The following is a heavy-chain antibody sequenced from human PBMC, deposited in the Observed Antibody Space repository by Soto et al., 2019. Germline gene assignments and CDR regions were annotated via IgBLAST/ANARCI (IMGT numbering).Heavy chain of an antibody. CDR3: APSRGIWFDP. CDR2: IIPILDIA. CDR1: GGTFSSYT. V-gene: IGHV1-69*02. J-gene: IGHJ5*02. D-gene: IGHD6-13*01. Sequence: ASVKVSCKASGGTFSSYTISWVRQAPGQGLEWMGRIIPILDIANYAQKFQGRVTITADKSTSTAYMELSSLRSEDTAVYYCAPSRGIWFDPWGQGTLVTVSS.